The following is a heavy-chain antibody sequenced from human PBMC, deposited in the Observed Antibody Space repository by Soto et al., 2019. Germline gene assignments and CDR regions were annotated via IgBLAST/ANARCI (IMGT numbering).Heavy chain of an antibody. J-gene: IGHJ3*02. CDR3: ASPPVKSYDFWSGLTEDAFDI. V-gene: IGHV1-3*01. CDR1: GYTFTSYA. CDR2: INAGNGNT. Sequence: ASDKVSCKASGYTFTSYAMHWVRQAPGQRLEWLGWINAGNGNTKYSQKFQGRVTITRDTSASTAYLELSSLRSEDTAVYYCASPPVKSYDFWSGLTEDAFDIWGQGTMVT. D-gene: IGHD3-3*01.